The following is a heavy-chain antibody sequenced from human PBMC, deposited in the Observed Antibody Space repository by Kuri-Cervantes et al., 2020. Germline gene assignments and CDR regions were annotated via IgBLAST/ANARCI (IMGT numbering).Heavy chain of an antibody. V-gene: IGHV3-30*19. Sequence: GESLKISCKGSGYSFTSYWIGWVRQAPGKGLEWVAVISYDGSNKYYADSVKGRFTISRDNSKNTLYLQMNSLRAEDTAVYYCARDPIVAGRRIAARRLDYWGQGTLVTVSS. CDR2: ISYDGSNK. D-gene: IGHD6-6*01. CDR3: ARDPIVAGRRIAARRLDY. CDR1: GYSFTSYW. J-gene: IGHJ4*02.